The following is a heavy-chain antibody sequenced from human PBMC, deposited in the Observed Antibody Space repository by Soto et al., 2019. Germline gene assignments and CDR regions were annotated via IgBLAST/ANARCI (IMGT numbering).Heavy chain of an antibody. Sequence: EVQLSESGGGLVQPGGSLRLSCAASGFTISNSAMNWVRQAPGKGLVWVSVISGGGDSTYYADSVKVRFTISRDNSKNPLYLQMNSRRAKDTAVYYCAKGPTAGRWGQGTLVTVSS. J-gene: IGHJ4*02. CDR1: GFTISNSA. CDR2: ISGGGDST. V-gene: IGHV3-23*01. CDR3: AKGPTAGR.